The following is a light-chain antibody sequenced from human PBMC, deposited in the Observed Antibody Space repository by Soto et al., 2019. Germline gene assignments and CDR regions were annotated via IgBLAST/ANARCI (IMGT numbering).Light chain of an antibody. Sequence: QSALTQPASVSGSPGQSITISCTGTSSDVGNYNFVSWYQQHPGKAPKLMIYEGSKRPSGVSNRFSGSKFGNTASLTISGLQAEDEADYYCWSHAVSRTYIFGTGTKVTVL. CDR1: SSDVGNYNF. CDR3: WSHAVSRTYI. J-gene: IGLJ1*01. V-gene: IGLV2-23*01. CDR2: EGS.